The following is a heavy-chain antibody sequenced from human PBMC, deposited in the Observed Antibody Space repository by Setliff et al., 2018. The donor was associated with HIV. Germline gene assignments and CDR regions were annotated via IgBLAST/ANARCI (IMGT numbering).Heavy chain of an antibody. CDR2: ISDYNSNT. CDR3: ARRADRFDL. CDR1: GDALTSYS. J-gene: IGHJ5*02. Sequence: SVKVSCKASGDALTSYSLTWVRQAPGQRLEWLGWISDYNSNTEDAQKVQGRVTMTKDTSTSTAYMELRSLRPDDTAVYFCARRADRFDLWGQGTLVTVSS. D-gene: IGHD3-9*01. V-gene: IGHV1-18*01.